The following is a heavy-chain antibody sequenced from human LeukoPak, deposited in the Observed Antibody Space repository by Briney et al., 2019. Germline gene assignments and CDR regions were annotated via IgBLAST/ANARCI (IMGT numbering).Heavy chain of an antibody. CDR2: ISHDGSES. CDR1: GFTFSSHA. V-gene: IGHV3-30-3*01. CDR3: ARDLNWETY. D-gene: IGHD7-27*01. J-gene: IGHJ4*02. Sequence: GGSLRLSCAASGFTFSSHAMVWVRQAPGKGLEWVSFISHDGSESFHTESVKGRFTISRDNAKNSLYLQMNSLRAEDTAVYYCARDLNWETYWGQGTLVSVSS.